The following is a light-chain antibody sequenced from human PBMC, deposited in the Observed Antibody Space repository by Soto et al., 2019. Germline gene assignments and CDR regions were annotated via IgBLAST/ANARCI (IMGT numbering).Light chain of an antibody. J-gene: IGKJ1*01. CDR1: QGISSW. CDR3: QQADSFPWT. CDR2: AAS. Sequence: IPMTQSPSSVSASVGDRLTSTCRASQGISSWLAWYQQKPGEDPNLLIYAASSLQSGVPSRFSGSGSGTYFTITISSLQPEDFATYYCQQADSFPWTFGQGTKVEVK. V-gene: IGKV1-12*01.